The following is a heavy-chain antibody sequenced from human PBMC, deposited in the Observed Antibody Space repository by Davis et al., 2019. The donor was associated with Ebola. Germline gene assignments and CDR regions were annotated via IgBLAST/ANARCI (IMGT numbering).Heavy chain of an antibody. CDR3: ARGGSASYWLYIDY. V-gene: IGHV4-39*01. Sequence: MPSETLSLTCIVSRDSISSGSYYWAWIRQSPGKGLEWIGSVYYSGSAYYNPSLKSRVTISVDTSKNQFSLKLNSVTAADTAVYYCARGGSASYWLYIDYWGQGTLVTVSS. CDR2: VYYSGSA. CDR1: RDSISSGSYY. D-gene: IGHD3-10*01. J-gene: IGHJ4*02.